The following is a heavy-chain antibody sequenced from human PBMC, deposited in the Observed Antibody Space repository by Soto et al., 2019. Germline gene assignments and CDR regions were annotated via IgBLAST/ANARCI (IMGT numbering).Heavy chain of an antibody. Sequence: QVQLQESGPGLVKPSETLSLTCTVSGGSINNHYWSWIRQPPGKGLEWIGYIYYSGSTNYNTSLKSRVTMSVDTSKHQFSLNLTSLTAADTAIYYCARANWYSEYWGQGTLVTVSS. CDR1: GGSINNHY. D-gene: IGHD7-27*01. J-gene: IGHJ4*02. CDR3: ARANWYSEY. CDR2: IYYSGST. V-gene: IGHV4-59*11.